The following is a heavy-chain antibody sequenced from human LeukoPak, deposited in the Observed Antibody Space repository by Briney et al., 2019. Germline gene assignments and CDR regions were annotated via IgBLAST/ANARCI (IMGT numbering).Heavy chain of an antibody. Sequence: PGGSLRLSCAASGFTFSSYSMTWVRQAPGGGLQWVSYISSDGATTYYADSVKGRFIISRDNAKNSLFLQINSLRAEDTAVYYCAGPTLWSGIFQYWGQGTLVTVSS. D-gene: IGHD3-3*01. CDR2: ISSDGATT. V-gene: IGHV3-48*04. CDR1: GFTFSSYS. J-gene: IGHJ1*01. CDR3: AGPTLWSGIFQY.